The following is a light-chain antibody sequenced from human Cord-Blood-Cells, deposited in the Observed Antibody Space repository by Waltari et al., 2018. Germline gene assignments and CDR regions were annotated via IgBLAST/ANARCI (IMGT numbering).Light chain of an antibody. CDR3: AAWDDSLSGGV. CDR2: RNN. J-gene: IGLJ2*01. CDR1: SSNIGSNY. Sequence: QSVLTQPPSASGTPGPRVTIPCSGSSSNIGSNYVYWYQQLPGTAPKLLIYRNNQRPSGVPDRFSGSKSGTSASLAISGLRSEDEAEYDCAAWDDSLSGGVFGGGTKLTVL. V-gene: IGLV1-47*01.